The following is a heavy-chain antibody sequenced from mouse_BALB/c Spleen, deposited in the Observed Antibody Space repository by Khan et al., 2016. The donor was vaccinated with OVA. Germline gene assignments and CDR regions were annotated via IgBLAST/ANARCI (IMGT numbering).Heavy chain of an antibody. Sequence: EVQLQQSGPELVRPGASVKISCKASGYSFTGYFMNWVMQSHGKSLEWIGRINPHIGETFYNQRFKDKATLTVDASSSTAHMALRSLASEASAVYYGTRIYRSDGDYWGQGTTLTVSS. J-gene: IGHJ2*01. CDR3: TRIYRSDGDY. CDR2: INPHIGET. D-gene: IGHD1-1*01. CDR1: GYSFTGYF. V-gene: IGHV1-20*02.